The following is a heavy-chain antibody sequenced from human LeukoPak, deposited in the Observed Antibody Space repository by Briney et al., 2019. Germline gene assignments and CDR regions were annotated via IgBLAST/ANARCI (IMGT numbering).Heavy chain of an antibody. CDR2: ISAYNGNT. V-gene: IGHV1-18*01. CDR1: GYTFTSYG. D-gene: IGHD5-18*01. Sequence: ASVKVSCKASGYTFTSYGISWVRQAPGQGLEWMGWISAYNGNTNYTQKLQGRVTMTTDTSPSTAYMELRSLRSDDTAVYYCARDVPKTYSYGYVPDYWGQGTLVTVSS. J-gene: IGHJ4*02. CDR3: ARDVPKTYSYGYVPDY.